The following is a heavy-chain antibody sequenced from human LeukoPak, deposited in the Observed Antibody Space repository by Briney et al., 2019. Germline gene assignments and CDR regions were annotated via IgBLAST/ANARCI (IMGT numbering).Heavy chain of an antibody. V-gene: IGHV4-34*01. D-gene: IGHD3-10*01. J-gene: IGHJ6*02. Sequence: MPSETLSLTCAVYGGSFSGYYWSWIRQPPGKGLEWIGEINHSGSTNYNPSLKSRVTISVDTSKNQFSLKLSSVTAADTAVYYCVRGRGLLWFGELFGYYGMDVWGQGTTITVSS. CDR2: INHSGST. CDR3: VRGRGLLWFGELFGYYGMDV. CDR1: GGSFSGYY.